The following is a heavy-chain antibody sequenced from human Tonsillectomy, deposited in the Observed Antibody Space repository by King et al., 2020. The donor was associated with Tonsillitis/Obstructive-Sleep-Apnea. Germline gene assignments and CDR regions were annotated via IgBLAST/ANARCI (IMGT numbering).Heavy chain of an antibody. J-gene: IGHJ6*03. CDR2: INWNGGST. D-gene: IGHD4-11*01. Sequence: VQLVESGGGVVRPGGSLRLSCAASGFTFDDYGMSWVRQAPGKGLEWVAGINWNGGSTGYADSGKGRFTISRDNAKNSLYLQMNSLRAEDTALYYCAREATVTIFNTYYYYYYMDVWGKGTTVTVSS. CDR3: AREATVTIFNTYYYYYYMDV. V-gene: IGHV3-20*04. CDR1: GFTFDDYG.